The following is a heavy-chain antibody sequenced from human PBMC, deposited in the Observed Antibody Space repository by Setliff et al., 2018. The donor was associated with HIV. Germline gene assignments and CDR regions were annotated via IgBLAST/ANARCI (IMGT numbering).Heavy chain of an antibody. D-gene: IGHD1-7*01. CDR2: SNAYNGNT. V-gene: IGHV1-18*01. Sequence: ASVKVSCKASGYTFSSDGISWVRQAPGQGLEWMGWSNAYNGNTNYIEKLQGRVTMTTDTSTSTAYMELRSLRSDDTAVYYCARDAPGNTESAPGYWSQGTLVTISS. J-gene: IGHJ4*02. CDR1: GYTFSSDG. CDR3: ARDAPGNTESAPGY.